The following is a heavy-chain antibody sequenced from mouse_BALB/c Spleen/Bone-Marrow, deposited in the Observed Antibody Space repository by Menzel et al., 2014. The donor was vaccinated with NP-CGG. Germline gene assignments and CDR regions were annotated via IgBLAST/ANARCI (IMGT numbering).Heavy chain of an antibody. CDR3: ARRGDYGAWFAY. V-gene: IGHV2-6-7*01. D-gene: IGHD1-1*01. J-gene: IGHJ3*01. Sequence: VKVVESGPGLVAPSQSLSITCTVSGFSLTGYGVNWVRQPPGKGLEWLGMIWGDGSTDYNSALKSRLSISKDNSKSQVFLKMHSLQSDDTARYYCARRGDYGAWFAYWGQGTLVTVSA. CDR1: GFSLTGYG. CDR2: IWGDGST.